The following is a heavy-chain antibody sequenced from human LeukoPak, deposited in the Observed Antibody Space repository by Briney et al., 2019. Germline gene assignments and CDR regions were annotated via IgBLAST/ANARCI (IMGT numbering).Heavy chain of an antibody. Sequence: SETLFLTCAVYGGSFSGYYWSWIRQPPGKGLEWIGEINHSGSTNYNPSLKSRVTISVDTSKNQFSLKLSSVTAADTAVYYCARGLGYCSSTSCGRHAFDIWGQGTMVTVSS. CDR1: GGSFSGYY. V-gene: IGHV4-34*01. CDR3: ARGLGYCSSTSCGRHAFDI. J-gene: IGHJ3*02. CDR2: INHSGST. D-gene: IGHD2-2*01.